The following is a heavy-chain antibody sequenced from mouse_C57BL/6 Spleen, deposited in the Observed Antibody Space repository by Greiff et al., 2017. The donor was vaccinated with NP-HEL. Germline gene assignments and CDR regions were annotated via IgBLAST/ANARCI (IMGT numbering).Heavy chain of an antibody. CDR3: ARGNYGNYSPFAY. J-gene: IGHJ3*01. V-gene: IGHV1-47*01. CDR1: GYTFTTYP. D-gene: IGHD2-1*01. Sequence: VQLQQSGAELVKPGASMKMSCKASGYTFTTYPIEWMKQNHGKSLEWIGNFHPYNDDTKYNEKFKGKATLTVEKSSSTVYLELSRLTSDDSAVYYCARGNYGNYSPFAYWGQGTLVTVSA. CDR2: FHPYNDDT.